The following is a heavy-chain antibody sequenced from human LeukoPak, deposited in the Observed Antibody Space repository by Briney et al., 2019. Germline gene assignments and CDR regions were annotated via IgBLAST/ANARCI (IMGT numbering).Heavy chain of an antibody. J-gene: IGHJ4*02. CDR2: INHSGST. CDR3: ACLSQSTYYFDY. V-gene: IGHV4-34*01. CDR1: GGPFSGYY. Sequence: SETLSLTCAVYGGPFSGYYWSWIRQPPGKGLEWIGEINHSGSTNYNPSLKSRVTISVDTSKNQFSLKLSSVTAADTAVYYCACLSQSTYYFDYWGQGTLVIVSS.